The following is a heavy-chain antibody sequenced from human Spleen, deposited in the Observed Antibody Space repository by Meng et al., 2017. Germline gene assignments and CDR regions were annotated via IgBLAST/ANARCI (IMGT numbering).Heavy chain of an antibody. CDR3: ATMSGNPVYYSHGMDV. J-gene: IGHJ6*02. Sequence: GGSLRLSCTASGFSLSNYAMHWVRQTPGKGLEWVAVISFDGNERFNADPVKGRLTISRDNYKNTIYLQMNSLGGEDTAIYFCATMSGNPVYYSHGMDVWGQGTTVTVSS. CDR1: GFSLSNYA. D-gene: IGHD3-10*01. CDR2: ISFDGNER. V-gene: IGHV3-30*04.